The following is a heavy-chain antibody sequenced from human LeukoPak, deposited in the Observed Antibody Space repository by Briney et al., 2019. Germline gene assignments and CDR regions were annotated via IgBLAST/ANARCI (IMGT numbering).Heavy chain of an antibody. CDR3: AKDFGYCSGGSCYVSSLYWYFDL. CDR2: ISYDGSNK. Sequence: GGSLRLSCAPSGFTFSSYGMHWVRQAPGKGREWVAVISYDGSNKYYADSVKGRFTISRDNSKNTLYLQMNSLRAEDTAVYYCAKDFGYCSGGSCYVSSLYWYFDLWGRGTLVTVSS. V-gene: IGHV3-30*18. CDR1: GFTFSSYG. J-gene: IGHJ2*01. D-gene: IGHD2-15*01.